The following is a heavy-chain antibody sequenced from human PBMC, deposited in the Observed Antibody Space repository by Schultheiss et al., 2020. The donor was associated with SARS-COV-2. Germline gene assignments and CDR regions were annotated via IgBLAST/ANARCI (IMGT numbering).Heavy chain of an antibody. Sequence: SVKVSCKASGGTFSSYAISCVRQAPRQGLEWMGGIIPIFGTVNYRQKLQGRVTITADESTSTAYMELSSLRYEQTAVYYCASENSESYPPTNQSYYYGMDARG. D-gene: IGHD1-26*01. CDR1: GGTFSSYA. CDR2: IIPIFGTV. V-gene: IGHV1-69*13. CDR3: ASENSESYPPTNQSYYYGMDA. J-gene: IGHJ6*01.